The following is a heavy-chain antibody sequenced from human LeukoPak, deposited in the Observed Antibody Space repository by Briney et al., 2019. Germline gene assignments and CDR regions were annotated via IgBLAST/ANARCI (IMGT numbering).Heavy chain of an antibody. D-gene: IGHD6-19*01. CDR3: ARDPCSGGYGAYYYYYMDV. CDR2: ITTSSSYM. J-gene: IGHJ6*03. Sequence: PGGSLRLSCAASEFTFSAYNMNWVRRTPGKGLEWVPSITTSSSYMFYADSVRGRFPISRDNAENSLYLQMNSLRDEDTAVYYCARDPCSGGYGAYYYYYMDVWGKGTTVTVSS. CDR1: EFTFSAYN. V-gene: IGHV3-21*01.